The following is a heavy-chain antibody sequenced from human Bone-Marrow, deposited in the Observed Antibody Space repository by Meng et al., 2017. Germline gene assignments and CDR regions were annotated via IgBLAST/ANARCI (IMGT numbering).Heavy chain of an antibody. CDR3: ARSIEYYYDSSGYYYYYYYYGMDV. D-gene: IGHD3-22*01. CDR2: INSDGSST. CDR1: GFTFSSYW. V-gene: IGHV3-74*01. J-gene: IGHJ6*02. Sequence: GVLKISCAASGFTFSSYWMHWVRQAPGKGLVWVSRINSDGSSTSYADSVKGRFTISRDNAKNTLYLQMNSLRAEDTAVYYCARSIEYYYDSSGYYYYYYYYGMDVWGQGTTVTVSS.